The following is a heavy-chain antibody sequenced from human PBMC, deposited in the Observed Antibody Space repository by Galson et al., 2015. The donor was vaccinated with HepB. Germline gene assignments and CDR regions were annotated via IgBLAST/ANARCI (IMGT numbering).Heavy chain of an antibody. J-gene: IGHJ5*02. V-gene: IGHV1-2*02. Sequence: SVKVSCKASGSTFTGYYMHWVRQAPGQGLEWMGWINPNSGGTNYAQKFQGRVTMTRDTSISTAYMELSRLRSDDTAVYYCARDRRYCSSTSCYPGSWFDPWGQGTLVTVSS. CDR1: GSTFTGYY. CDR2: INPNSGGT. CDR3: ARDRRYCSSTSCYPGSWFDP. D-gene: IGHD2-2*01.